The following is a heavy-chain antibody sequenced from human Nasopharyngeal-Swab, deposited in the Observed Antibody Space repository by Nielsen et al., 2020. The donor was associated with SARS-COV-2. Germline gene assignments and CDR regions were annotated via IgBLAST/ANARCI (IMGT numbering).Heavy chain of an antibody. J-gene: IGHJ3*02. CDR3: ARDDSSPHVGAFDI. CDR1: GFTFSSYE. D-gene: IGHD3-22*01. V-gene: IGHV3-48*03. Sequence: CAASGFTFSSYEMNWVRQAPGKGLEWVSYISSSGSTIYYADSVKGRFTISRDNAKNSLYLQMNSLRAEDTAVYYCARDDSSPHVGAFDIWGQGTMVTVSS. CDR2: ISSSGSTI.